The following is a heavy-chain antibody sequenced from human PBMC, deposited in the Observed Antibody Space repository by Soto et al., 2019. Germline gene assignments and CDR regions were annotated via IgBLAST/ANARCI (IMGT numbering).Heavy chain of an antibody. CDR1: GYTFTSYG. CDR3: ARDRGSGWVSVHFDY. V-gene: IGHV1-18*01. CDR2: ISAYNGNT. J-gene: IGHJ4*02. Sequence: QVQLVQSGAEVKKPGASVKVSCKASGYTFTSYGISWVRQAPGQGLEWMGWISAYNGNTNYAQKLQGRVTMTTDTSTSTAEMELRSLRSDDTAVYYCARDRGSGWVSVHFDYWGQGTLVTVSS. D-gene: IGHD6-19*01.